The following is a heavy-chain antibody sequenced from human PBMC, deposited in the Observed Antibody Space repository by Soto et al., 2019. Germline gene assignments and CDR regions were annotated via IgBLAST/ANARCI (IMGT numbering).Heavy chain of an antibody. Sequence: QITLKESGPTLVKPTQTLTLTCTFSGFSLSTSGVAVGWIRQPPGKALECLALIYWDDDKRYTPSLKSRLTTTKDTSKTQVVLTMTNMDPVDTATYYCAHIQGTGYYVGFDYWGQGTLVTVSS. CDR1: GFSLSTSGVA. CDR3: AHIQGTGYYVGFDY. J-gene: IGHJ4*02. D-gene: IGHD3-9*01. CDR2: IYWDDDK. V-gene: IGHV2-5*02.